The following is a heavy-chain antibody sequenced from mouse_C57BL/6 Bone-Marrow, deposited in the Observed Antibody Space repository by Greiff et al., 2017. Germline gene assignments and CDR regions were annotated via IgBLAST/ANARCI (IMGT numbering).Heavy chain of an antibody. CDR1: GYTFTSYW. V-gene: IGHV1-9*01. CDR3: ARHYYGRSSGLAY. J-gene: IGHJ3*01. Sequence: QVQLQQPGAELMKPGASVKLSCKATGYTFTSYWMEWVKQRPGQGLEWIGDILPGNGGTNYNEKFKGKATFTVDTSSSTAYMQLSSLTTEDSAIYYCARHYYGRSSGLAYWGQGTLVTVSA. D-gene: IGHD1-1*01. CDR2: ILPGNGGT.